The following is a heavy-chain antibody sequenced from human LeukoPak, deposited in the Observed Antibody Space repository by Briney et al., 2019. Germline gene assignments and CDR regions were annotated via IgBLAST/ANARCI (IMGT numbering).Heavy chain of an antibody. CDR1: GFTFSSYE. CDR3: ARLGGWSSYYYYYYMDV. V-gene: IGHV3-48*03. J-gene: IGHJ6*03. D-gene: IGHD6-19*01. CDR2: ISSSGSTI. Sequence: GGSLRLSCAASGFTFSSYEMNWVRHAPGKGREWVSYISSSGSTIYYADSVKGRFTICRDNAKNSLYLQMNSLRAEDTAVYYCARLGGWSSYYYYYYMDVWGKGTTVTVSS.